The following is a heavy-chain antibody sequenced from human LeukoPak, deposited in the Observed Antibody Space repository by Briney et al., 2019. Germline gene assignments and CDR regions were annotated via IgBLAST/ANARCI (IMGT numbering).Heavy chain of an antibody. D-gene: IGHD3-22*01. CDR3: ASPGGYYDSSGYNY. V-gene: IGHV3-48*04. Sequence: GGSLRLSCAASGFIFSSSSMTWVRQAPGKGLEWVSYISSSSNTIYYADSVKGRFTISRDNAKNSLYLQMNGLRAEDTAMYYCASPGGYYDSSGYNYWGQGTLVIVSS. CDR2: ISSSSNTI. CDR1: GFIFSSSS. J-gene: IGHJ4*02.